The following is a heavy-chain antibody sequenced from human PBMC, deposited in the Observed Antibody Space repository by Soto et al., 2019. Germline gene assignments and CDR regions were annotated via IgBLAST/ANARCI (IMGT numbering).Heavy chain of an antibody. CDR1: GYIFTSYA. CDR3: ARGNTAPAAY. Sequence: QVQLVQSGAEVKKPGASVKVSCKTSGYIFTSYAMHWVRQAPGQRPEWMGWINAGNGNTKYAQNFVDRVTFTRDTSASTVYMELTSLRADDTAVYYCARGNTAPAAYWGQGTLVTVSS. V-gene: IGHV1-3*01. CDR2: INAGNGNT. J-gene: IGHJ4*02.